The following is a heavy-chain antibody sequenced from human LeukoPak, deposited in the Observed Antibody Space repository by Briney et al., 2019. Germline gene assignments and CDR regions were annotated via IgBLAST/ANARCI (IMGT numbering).Heavy chain of an antibody. V-gene: IGHV4-59*08. CDR3: ARHESDCWSGGSCYSGDYYYYGMDV. D-gene: IGHD2-15*01. CDR1: GGSISSYY. CDR2: IYYSGST. Sequence: SQTLSLTCAVSGGSISSYYWSWIRQPPGKGLEWIGYIYYSGSTNYNPSLKSRVTISVDTSKNQFSLKLSSVTAADTAVYYCARHESDCWSGGSCYSGDYYYYGMDVWGQGTTVTVSS. J-gene: IGHJ6*02.